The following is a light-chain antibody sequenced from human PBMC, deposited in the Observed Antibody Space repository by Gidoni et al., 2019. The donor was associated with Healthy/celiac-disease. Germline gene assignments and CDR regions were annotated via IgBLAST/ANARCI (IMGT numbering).Light chain of an antibody. CDR1: HDISNY. CDR3: QQYDNLPLT. CDR2: DAS. J-gene: IGKJ4*01. V-gene: IGKV1-33*01. Sequence: DIQMTQSPSSLSASVGDRVTITCQASHDISNYLTWYQQKPGTAPKLLIYDASNLETGVPSRFSGSGSGTDFTFTISSLQPEDIATYYCQQYDNLPLTFGGGTKVEIK.